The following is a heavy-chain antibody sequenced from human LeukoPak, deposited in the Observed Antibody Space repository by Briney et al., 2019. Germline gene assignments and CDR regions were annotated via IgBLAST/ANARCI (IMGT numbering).Heavy chain of an antibody. D-gene: IGHD3-22*01. CDR1: GFTFSNHG. CDR3: AKGSAGPYYYDSGEFDY. CDR2: IRYDGSNK. Sequence: GGSLRLSCAASGFTFSNHGMHWVRQAPGKGLEWVAFIRYDGSNKYYADSVKGRFTISRDNSKNTLYLQMNSLRAEDTAVYYCAKGSAGPYYYDSGEFDYWGQGTLVTVSS. V-gene: IGHV3-30*02. J-gene: IGHJ4*02.